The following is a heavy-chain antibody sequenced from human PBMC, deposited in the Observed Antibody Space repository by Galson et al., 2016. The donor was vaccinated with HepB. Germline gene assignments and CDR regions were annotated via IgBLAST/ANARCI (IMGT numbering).Heavy chain of an antibody. J-gene: IGHJ4*02. CDR3: ASVKGWGYDY. V-gene: IGHV4-61*02. CDR2: IYVSGST. Sequence: TLSLTCTVSGGSISSGSHFWSWIRQPAGKGLEWIGRIYVSGSTNCSPSLRSRVTISLDTSKNQFSLRLNSVTAADTAVYYCASVKGWGYDYWGQGTLVTVSA. CDR1: GGSISSGSHF. D-gene: IGHD3-16*01.